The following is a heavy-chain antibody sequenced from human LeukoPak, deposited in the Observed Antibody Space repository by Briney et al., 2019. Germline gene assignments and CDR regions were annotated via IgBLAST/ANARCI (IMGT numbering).Heavy chain of an antibody. D-gene: IGHD3-3*01. CDR1: GGSISSGGYY. V-gene: IGHV4-31*03. J-gene: IGHJ4*01. CDR2: IYYSGST. Sequence: SETLSLTCTVSGGSISSGGYYWSWIRQHPGKGLEWIGYIYYSGSTYYNPSLKSRVTISVDTSKNQFSLKLSSVTAADTAVYYCARGFDFWSGYYVFDYWGHGTLVTVSS. CDR3: ARGFDFWSGYYVFDY.